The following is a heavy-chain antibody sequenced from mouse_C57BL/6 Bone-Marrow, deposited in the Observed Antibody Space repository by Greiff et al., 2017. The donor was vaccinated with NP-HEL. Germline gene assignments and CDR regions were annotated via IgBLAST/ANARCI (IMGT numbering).Heavy chain of an antibody. V-gene: IGHV2-5*01. CDR1: GFSLTSYG. Sequence: VQGVESGPGLVQPSQSLSITCTVSGFSLTSYGVHWVRQSPGKGLEWLGVIWRGGSTDYNAAFMSRLSITKDNSKSQVFFKMNSLQADDTAIYYCAKNSYYGSYWYFDVWGTGTTVTVSS. J-gene: IGHJ1*03. CDR3: AKNSYYGSYWYFDV. CDR2: IWRGGST. D-gene: IGHD1-1*01.